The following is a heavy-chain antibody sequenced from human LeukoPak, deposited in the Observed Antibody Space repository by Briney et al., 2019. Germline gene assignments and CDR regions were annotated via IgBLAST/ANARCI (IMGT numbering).Heavy chain of an antibody. J-gene: IGHJ6*03. D-gene: IGHD6-13*01. CDR3: AGWYSSRGDYMDV. CDR2: IKEDGSEK. Sequence: GGSLRLSCAASGFTFSSYWMSWVRQAPGKGLEWVANIKEDGSEKFYVDSVKGRFTISRDNAKNSLYLQMNSVRADDTAVYYCAGWYSSRGDYMDVWGKGTTVTVSS. CDR1: GFTFSSYW. V-gene: IGHV3-7*01.